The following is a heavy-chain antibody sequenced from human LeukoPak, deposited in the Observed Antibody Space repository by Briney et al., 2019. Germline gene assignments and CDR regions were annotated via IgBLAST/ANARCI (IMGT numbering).Heavy chain of an antibody. D-gene: IGHD3-22*01. Sequence: GGSLRLSCAASRFTFSSYGMHWVRQAPGKGLEWVAYVQYDGSNEQYADSVKGRFSISRDNAKNSLYLQMNSLRAEDTAVYYCARGSSSTGYYFDYWGQGTLVTVSS. CDR1: RFTFSSYG. CDR2: VQYDGSNE. J-gene: IGHJ4*02. CDR3: ARGSSSTGYYFDY. V-gene: IGHV3-30*02.